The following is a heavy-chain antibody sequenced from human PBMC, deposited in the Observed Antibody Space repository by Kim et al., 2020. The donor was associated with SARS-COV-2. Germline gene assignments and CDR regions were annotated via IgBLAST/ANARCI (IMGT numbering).Heavy chain of an antibody. V-gene: IGHV4-61*07. J-gene: IGHJ3*02. D-gene: IGHD3-10*01. Sequence: PTLKSRVTITVDTSKTQFSLKLGSVTAADTAVYYCARRRGVITARAAFDIWGQGTMVTVSS. CDR3: ARRRGVITARAAFDI.